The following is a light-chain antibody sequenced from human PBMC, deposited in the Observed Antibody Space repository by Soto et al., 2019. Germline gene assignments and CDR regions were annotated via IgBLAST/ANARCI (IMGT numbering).Light chain of an antibody. V-gene: IGKV3-15*01. CDR1: QSVSSN. J-gene: IGKJ3*01. Sequence: EIVMTQSPATLSVSPGERATLSCRASQSVSSNLAWYQQKPGQAPRLLIYGASTRATGIPARFSGSGSGTDFTLTVSGLEPEDFAVYFCQQYGSSPPFTFGPGTKVDIK. CDR3: QQYGSSPPFT. CDR2: GAS.